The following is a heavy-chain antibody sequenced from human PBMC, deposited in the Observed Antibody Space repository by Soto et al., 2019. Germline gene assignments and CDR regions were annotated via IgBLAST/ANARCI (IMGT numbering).Heavy chain of an antibody. D-gene: IGHD6-13*01. CDR3: ARERVRGQQLGPDYYYYYMDV. V-gene: IGHV1-18*01. Sequence: ASVKVSCKASGYTFTSYGISWVRQAPGQGLEWMGWISAYNGNTNYAQKLQGRVTMTTDTSTSTAYMELRSLRSDDTAVYYCARERVRGQQLGPDYYYYYMDVWGKGTTVTVSS. CDR2: ISAYNGNT. CDR1: GYTFTSYG. J-gene: IGHJ6*03.